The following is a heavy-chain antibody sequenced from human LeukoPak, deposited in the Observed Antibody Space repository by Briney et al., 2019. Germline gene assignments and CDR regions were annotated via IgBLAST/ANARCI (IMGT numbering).Heavy chain of an antibody. V-gene: IGHV3-48*01. J-gene: IGHJ4*02. Sequence: GGSLRLSCAASGFIFSDYNMIWVRQAPGKGLECLSYIQNRGSPIYYADSVKGRFTIFRDNSKNTLYLQMNSLRAEDTAVYYCAGNTRYDYLYYFDYWGQGTLVTVSS. D-gene: IGHD2/OR15-2a*01. CDR2: IQNRGSPI. CDR1: GFIFSDYN. CDR3: AGNTRYDYLYYFDY.